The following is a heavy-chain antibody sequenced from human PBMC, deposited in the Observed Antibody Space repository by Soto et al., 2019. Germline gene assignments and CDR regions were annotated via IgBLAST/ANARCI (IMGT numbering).Heavy chain of an antibody. CDR1: GFTFSYYG. Sequence: PGGSLRLSCAASGFTFSYYGMNWVRQAPGKGLEWVSYISSSGSTIYYADSVEGRFAISRDNAKNSLYLQMNSLRAEDTAVYYCARAASTVTINWFDPWGQGTLVTVSS. CDR3: ARAASTVTINWFDP. D-gene: IGHD4-17*01. J-gene: IGHJ5*02. CDR2: ISSSGSTI. V-gene: IGHV3-48*01.